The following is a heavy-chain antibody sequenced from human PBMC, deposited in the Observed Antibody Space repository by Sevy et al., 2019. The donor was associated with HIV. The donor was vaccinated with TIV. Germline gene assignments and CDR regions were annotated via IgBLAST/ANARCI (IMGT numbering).Heavy chain of an antibody. Sequence: GGSLRLSCAASGFTFSSAWMSWVRLAPGKGLEWVGRIKSKTDGGTIDYAAPVKGRFTISREDSKNTLYLQMNILQTEDTAVYYCITDPGYRGYDEEVINYYYYGMDVWGQGTTVTVSS. D-gene: IGHD5-12*01. CDR3: ITDPGYRGYDEEVINYYYYGMDV. V-gene: IGHV3-15*01. J-gene: IGHJ6*02. CDR1: GFTFSSAW. CDR2: IKSKTDGGTI.